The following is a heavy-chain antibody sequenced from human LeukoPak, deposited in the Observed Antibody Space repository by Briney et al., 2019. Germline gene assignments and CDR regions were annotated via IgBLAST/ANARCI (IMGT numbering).Heavy chain of an antibody. D-gene: IGHD2-21*02. Sequence: GRTLRLSCAASGFTFSNYGMHWVRQAPGKGLEWVAVISYDRSNKYYTDSVKGRFTISRDNSKHTLYLQMNSQRAEDTAVYFCAKSYCGGDCYPGYYYGMDVWGQGTTVTVSS. CDR2: ISYDRSNK. J-gene: IGHJ6*02. CDR1: GFTFSNYG. CDR3: AKSYCGGDCYPGYYYGMDV. V-gene: IGHV3-30*18.